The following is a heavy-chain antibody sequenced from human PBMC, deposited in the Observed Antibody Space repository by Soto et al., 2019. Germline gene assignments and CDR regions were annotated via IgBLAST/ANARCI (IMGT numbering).Heavy chain of an antibody. Sequence: SGPTLVNPTETLTLTCTVSGFSLSNARMGVSWIRQPPGKALEWLAHIFSNDEKSYSTSLKSRLTISKDTSKSQVVLTMTNMDPVDTATYYCARIGTVTTTDYDENYYYGMDVWGQGTTVTVSS. CDR2: IFSNDEK. CDR1: GFSLSNARMG. V-gene: IGHV2-26*01. D-gene: IGHD4-4*01. CDR3: ARIGTVTTTDYDENYYYGMDV. J-gene: IGHJ6*02.